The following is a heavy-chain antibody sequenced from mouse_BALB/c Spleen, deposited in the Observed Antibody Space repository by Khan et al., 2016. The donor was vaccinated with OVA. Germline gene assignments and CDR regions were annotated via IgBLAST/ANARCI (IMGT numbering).Heavy chain of an antibody. CDR1: GFTFSSFG. Sequence: EVELVESGGDLVQPGGSRKLSCAASGFTFSSFGMHWVRQAPEKGLEWVAYISGDSSTIYYADTVKGRFTISRDNPKNTLFLQMTSLGSEDTAMYYCARSYFYGYYFDQWGQGTTLTVS. D-gene: IGHD1-1*01. J-gene: IGHJ2*01. CDR3: ARSYFYGYYFDQ. CDR2: ISGDSSTI. V-gene: IGHV5-17*02.